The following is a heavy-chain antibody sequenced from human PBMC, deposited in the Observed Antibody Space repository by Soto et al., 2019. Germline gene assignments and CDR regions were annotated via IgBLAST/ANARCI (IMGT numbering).Heavy chain of an antibody. V-gene: IGHV2-26*01. CDR1: GFSLSNARMG. Sequence: QVTLKESGPVLVKPTEPLTLTCTVSGFSLSNARMGVSWIRQPPGKALAWLAHIFSNDEKSYSTSLKSRLTIPKDTSKNQVVLTMSNMDPVDTATYYCARDELGYYDYVWGSYRPNWFDPWGQGTLVTVSS. CDR2: IFSNDEK. D-gene: IGHD3-16*02. J-gene: IGHJ5*02. CDR3: ARDELGYYDYVWGSYRPNWFDP.